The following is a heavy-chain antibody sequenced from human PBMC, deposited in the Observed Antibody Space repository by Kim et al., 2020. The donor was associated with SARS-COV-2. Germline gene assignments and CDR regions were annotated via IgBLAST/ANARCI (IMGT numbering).Heavy chain of an antibody. V-gene: IGHV4-59*01. CDR2: IYYSGST. D-gene: IGHD3-10*01. J-gene: IGHJ4*02. Sequence: SETLSLTCTVSGGSISSYYWSWIRQPPGKGLEWIGYIYYSGSTNYNPSLKSRVTISVDTSKNQFSLKLSSVTAADTAVYYCARTAGGFMVPGVIEGYYFDYWGQGTLVTVSS. CDR3: ARTAGGFMVPGVIEGYYFDY. CDR1: GGSISSYY.